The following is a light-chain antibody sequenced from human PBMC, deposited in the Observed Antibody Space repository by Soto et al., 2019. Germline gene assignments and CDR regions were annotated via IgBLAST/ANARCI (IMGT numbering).Light chain of an antibody. Sequence: EIVMTQSPGTLSVSPGERATLSCRASQSVSVNFAWYQQKPGQAPRLLIYGVSTRATGIPARFSGSESGTEFTLTISILQSEDFSVYYCQQYNDWPFTCGPGTKVDIK. J-gene: IGKJ3*01. V-gene: IGKV3-15*01. CDR1: QSVSVN. CDR2: GVS. CDR3: QQYNDWPFT.